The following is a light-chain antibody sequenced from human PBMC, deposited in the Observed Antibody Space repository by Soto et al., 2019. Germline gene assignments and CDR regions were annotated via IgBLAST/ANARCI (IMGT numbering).Light chain of an antibody. CDR3: QEYGTSRT. V-gene: IGKV3-20*01. CDR1: QSVSSTY. CDR2: GAS. J-gene: IGKJ1*01. Sequence: EVVLTQSPGTLSFSPGERATLSCRASQSVSSTYLAWYQQKPGQAPRLLIYGASSRATGIPDRFSGSGSGIDFTLTISRLEPDDFAVYYCQEYGTSRTFGQGTRVEIK.